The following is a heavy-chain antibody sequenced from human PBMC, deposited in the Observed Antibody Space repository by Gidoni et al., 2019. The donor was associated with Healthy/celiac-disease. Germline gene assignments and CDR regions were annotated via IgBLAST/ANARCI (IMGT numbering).Heavy chain of an antibody. CDR2: IYYSGST. Sequence: QLQLQESGPGLVKLSETLSLTCTVSGGSISSSSYYWGWIRQPPGKGLEWIGSIYYSGSTYYNPSLKSRVTISVDTYKNQFSLKLSSVTAADTAVYYCARLPWTAMVIHYWGQGTLVTVSS. D-gene: IGHD5-18*01. CDR3: ARLPWTAMVIHY. J-gene: IGHJ4*02. V-gene: IGHV4-39*01. CDR1: GGSISSSSYY.